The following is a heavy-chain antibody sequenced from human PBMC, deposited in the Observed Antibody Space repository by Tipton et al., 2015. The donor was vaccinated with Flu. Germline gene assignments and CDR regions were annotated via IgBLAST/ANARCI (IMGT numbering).Heavy chain of an antibody. Sequence: GSLRLSCAASGFTFSSYSMNWVRQAPGKGLEWVSYISSSSSTIYYADSVKGRFTISRDNVKNSLYLQMNSLRAEDTAVYYCARDDKWLAVYYYYYMDVRGKGTTVTVSS. J-gene: IGHJ6*03. CDR1: GFTFSSYS. CDR3: ARDDKWLAVYYYYYMDV. D-gene: IGHD6-19*01. CDR2: ISSSSSTI. V-gene: IGHV3-48*04.